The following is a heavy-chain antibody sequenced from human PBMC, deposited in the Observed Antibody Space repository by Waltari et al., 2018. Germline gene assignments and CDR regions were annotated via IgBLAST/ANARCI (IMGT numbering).Heavy chain of an antibody. D-gene: IGHD3-3*01. J-gene: IGHJ4*02. Sequence: EVQLVQSGAEVKKPGESLKIYCKGSGYSFTIYWIGWVRQLPGKDLAWMWITNPGGSDTRYSPSVQGQVTISADKAISTAYLQWSSLKASDTAMYYCARQGLRFLEWLPMGWGQGTLVTVSS. V-gene: IGHV5-51*01. CDR2: TNPGGSDT. CDR1: GYSFTIYW. CDR3: ARQGLRFLEWLPMG.